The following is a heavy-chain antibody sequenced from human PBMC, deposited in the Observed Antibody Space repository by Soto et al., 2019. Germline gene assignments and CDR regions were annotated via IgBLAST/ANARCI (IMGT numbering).Heavy chain of an antibody. CDR3: ARDFSGKNDAFDI. V-gene: IGHV3-13*01. Sequence: GGSLRLSCAASGFTLSTYDMHWVRQATGKGLEWVAALSYAGDTYYPGSVKGRFTVSRDNSKNTLYLQMNSLRAEDTAVYYCARDFSGKNDAFDIWGQGTVVTVSS. CDR2: LSYAGDT. J-gene: IGHJ3*02. D-gene: IGHD3-10*01. CDR1: GFTLSTYD.